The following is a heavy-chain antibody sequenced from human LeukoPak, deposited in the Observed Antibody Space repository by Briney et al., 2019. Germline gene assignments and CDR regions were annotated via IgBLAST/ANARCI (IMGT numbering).Heavy chain of an antibody. Sequence: PSETLSLTCTVSGGSISSSSYYWGWIRQPPGKGLEWIGGIYYSGSTYYNPSLKSRVTISVDTSKNQFSLKLGSVTAADTAVYYCARVKSIAARPGYFDYWGQGTLVTVSS. D-gene: IGHD6-6*01. CDR3: ARVKSIAARPGYFDY. J-gene: IGHJ4*02. CDR1: GGSISSSSYY. V-gene: IGHV4-39*07. CDR2: IYYSGST.